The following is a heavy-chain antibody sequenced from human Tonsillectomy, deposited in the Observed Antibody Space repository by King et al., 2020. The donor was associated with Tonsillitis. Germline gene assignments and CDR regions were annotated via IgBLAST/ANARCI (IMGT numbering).Heavy chain of an antibody. V-gene: IGHV1-69*04. CDR2: IIPILGIA. J-gene: IGHJ4*02. D-gene: IGHD1-7*01. CDR1: GGTFSSYA. CDR3: AREVVTGTTADYYFDY. Sequence: QLVQSGAEVKKPGSSVKVSCKASGGTFSSYAISWVRQAPGQGLEWMGRIIPILGIANYAQKFQGRVTITADKSTSTAYMVLRSLRSEDTAVYYCAREVVTGTTADYYFDYWGQGTLVTVSS.